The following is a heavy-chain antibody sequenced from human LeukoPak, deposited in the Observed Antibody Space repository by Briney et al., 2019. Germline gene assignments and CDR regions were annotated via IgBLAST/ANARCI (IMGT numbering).Heavy chain of an antibody. CDR3: AKDPSSGWYPDY. CDR1: GFTFSSYA. Sequence: PGGSLRLSCAASGFTFSSYAMSWVRQAPGKGLEWVSAISGSGGSTYYADSVKGRFTISRDNSRNTLYLQMNSLRAEDTAVYYCAKDPSSGWYPDYWGQGTLVTVSS. V-gene: IGHV3-23*01. J-gene: IGHJ4*02. D-gene: IGHD6-19*01. CDR2: ISGSGGST.